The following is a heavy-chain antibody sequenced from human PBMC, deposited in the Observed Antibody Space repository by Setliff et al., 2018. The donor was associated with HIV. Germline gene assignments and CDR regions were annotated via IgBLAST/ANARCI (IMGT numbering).Heavy chain of an antibody. D-gene: IGHD3-3*01. J-gene: IGHJ6*02. Sequence: VASVKVSCKSLGYTFLNYDIFWVRQATGQGLEWMARMNPFSGDTAFAQKFHGRVTLTRNTSRRTAYMTLNTLKYEDTAVYYCTRGPWGYDFWNGPSPMEVWGQGTLVTVSS. CDR1: GYTFLNYD. CDR3: TRGPWGYDFWNGPSPMEV. CDR2: MNPFSGDT. V-gene: IGHV1-8*01.